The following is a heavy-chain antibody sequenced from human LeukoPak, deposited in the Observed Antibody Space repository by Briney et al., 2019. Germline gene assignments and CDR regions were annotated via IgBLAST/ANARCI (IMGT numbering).Heavy chain of an antibody. Sequence: GGSLRLSCAASGFTFSSYAMHWVRQAPGKGLEYVSAISSNGGSTYYANSVKGRFTISRDNSKNTLYLQMGSLRAEDMAVYYCARSYYYDSSGYQDYWGQGTLVTVSS. CDR1: GFTFSSYA. V-gene: IGHV3-64*01. CDR3: ARSYYYDSSGYQDY. CDR2: ISSNGGST. D-gene: IGHD3-22*01. J-gene: IGHJ4*02.